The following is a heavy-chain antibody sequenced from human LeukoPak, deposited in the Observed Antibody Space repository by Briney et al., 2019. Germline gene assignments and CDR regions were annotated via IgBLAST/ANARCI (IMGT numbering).Heavy chain of an antibody. V-gene: IGHV1-46*01. Sequence: GASVKVSCKASGYTFTSYYMHWVRQAPGQGLEWMGLINPSGGSTSYAQKFQGRVTMTRDMSTSTVYMELSSLRSEDTAVYYCARDPRVVPAAPAYYFDYWGQGTLVTVSS. CDR2: INPSGGST. D-gene: IGHD2-2*01. J-gene: IGHJ4*02. CDR1: GYTFTSYY. CDR3: ARDPRVVPAAPAYYFDY.